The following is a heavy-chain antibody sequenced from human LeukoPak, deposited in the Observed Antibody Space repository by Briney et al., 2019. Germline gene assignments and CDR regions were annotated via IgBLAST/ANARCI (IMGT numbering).Heavy chain of an antibody. CDR2: IWYDGSNK. CDR1: GFTFSSYG. V-gene: IGHV3-33*01. D-gene: IGHD3-9*01. CDR3: ARDLRHGRYYDILTGWAASYYYGMDV. Sequence: GGSLSLSCAASGFTFSSYGMHWVRQAPGKGLEWVAVIWYDGSNKCYADSVKGRFTISRDNSKNTLYLQMNSLRAEDTAVYYCARDLRHGRYYDILTGWAASYYYGMDVWGKGTTVTVSS. J-gene: IGHJ6*04.